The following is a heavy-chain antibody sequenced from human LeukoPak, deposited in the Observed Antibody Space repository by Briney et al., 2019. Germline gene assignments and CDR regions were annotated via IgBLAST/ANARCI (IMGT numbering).Heavy chain of an antibody. CDR1: GFSLDDYA. V-gene: IGHV3-9*01. CDR2: VSWDSGTK. Sequence: GGSLRLSCAGSGFSLDDYAMHWVRQAPGKGLEWVSSVSWDSGTKVYADSVKGRFTISRDNAKNSLFLQMNSLRAEDTAVYFFARKLIRADYYYIDVWGKGTTVIVS. D-gene: IGHD1-1*01. CDR3: ARKLIRADYYYIDV. J-gene: IGHJ6*03.